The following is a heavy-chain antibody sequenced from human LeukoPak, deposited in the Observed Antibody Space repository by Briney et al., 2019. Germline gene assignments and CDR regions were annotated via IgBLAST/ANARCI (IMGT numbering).Heavy chain of an antibody. Sequence: ASVKVSCKASGYTFTGYYMHWVRQAPGQGLEWMGWINPNSGGTNYAQKFRGRVTMTRDTSISTAYMELSRLRSDDTAVYYCARDPMSAAPYYFDYWGQGTLVTVSS. D-gene: IGHD2-2*01. V-gene: IGHV1-2*02. CDR2: INPNSGGT. CDR1: GYTFTGYY. CDR3: ARDPMSAAPYYFDY. J-gene: IGHJ4*02.